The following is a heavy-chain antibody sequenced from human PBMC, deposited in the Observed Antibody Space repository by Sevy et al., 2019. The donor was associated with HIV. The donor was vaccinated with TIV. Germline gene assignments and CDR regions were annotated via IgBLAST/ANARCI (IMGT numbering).Heavy chain of an antibody. Sequence: GGSLRLSCATSRFTFDDYAMHWVRQAPGKGLGWVSGISWNSSSIGYVDSAKGRFTITRDNAKNSLYLQMNRLRAAAMAFYYCAKGGYDICPGYFDYWGQGTLVTVSS. J-gene: IGHJ4*02. V-gene: IGHV3-9*03. D-gene: IGHD3-9*01. CDR1: RFTFDDYA. CDR2: ISWNSSSI. CDR3: AKGGYDICPGYFDY.